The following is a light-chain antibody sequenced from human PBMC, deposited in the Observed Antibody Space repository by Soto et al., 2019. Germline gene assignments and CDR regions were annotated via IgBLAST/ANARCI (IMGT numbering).Light chain of an antibody. Sequence: EIVLTQSPGTLSLSPGERATLSCRASQSVNSRFLAWFQQRPGQAPSLLIYGVSRRATGIPERFSGSGSGTDFTLIISRLEPEDFAVYYCQHYDGPPFTFGPGTKVDIK. CDR2: GVS. V-gene: IGKV3-20*01. CDR3: QHYDGPPFT. CDR1: QSVNSRF. J-gene: IGKJ3*01.